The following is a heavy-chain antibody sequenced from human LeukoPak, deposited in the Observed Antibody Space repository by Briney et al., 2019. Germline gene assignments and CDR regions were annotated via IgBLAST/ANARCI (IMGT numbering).Heavy chain of an antibody. D-gene: IGHD3-16*02. CDR1: GYTFTGYY. V-gene: IGHV1-2*02. CDR2: INPNSGGT. CDR3: ASYSGLRLGELSLYLTDY. J-gene: IGHJ4*02. Sequence: GASVKVSCKASGYTFTGYYMHWVRQAPGQGLEWMGWINPNSGGTNYAQKFQGRVTMTRDTSISTAYMELSRLRSDDTAVHYCASYSGLRLGELSLYLTDYWGQGTLVTVSS.